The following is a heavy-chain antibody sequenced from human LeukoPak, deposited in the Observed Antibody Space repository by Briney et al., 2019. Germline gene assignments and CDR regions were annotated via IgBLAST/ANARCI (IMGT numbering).Heavy chain of an antibody. CDR2: ISAYNGNT. D-gene: IGHD3-16*01. Sequence: ASVKVSCKASGYTFTSFGVSWVRQAPEQGLEWMGWISAYNGNTKHAQKVQGRVTMTTEESTSTAYMELRSLRSDDTAVYYCARVLGVIDGGYYFDYWGQGTLVTVSS. CDR1: GYTFTSFG. V-gene: IGHV1-18*01. CDR3: ARVLGVIDGGYYFDY. J-gene: IGHJ4*02.